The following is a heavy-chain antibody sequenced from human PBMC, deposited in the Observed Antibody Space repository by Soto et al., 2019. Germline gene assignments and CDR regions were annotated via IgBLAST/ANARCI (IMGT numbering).Heavy chain of an antibody. CDR2: IIPIFDAT. V-gene: IGHV1-69*06. J-gene: IGHJ5*01. CDR1: GGTFSSYA. Sequence: QVQLVQSGAEVKKPGSSVKVSCKASGGTFSSYAITWVRQAPGQGLDWMGEIIPIFDATNFAQKFQGRVTITADKSTTTAYMELSSLTSEDTAVYYCARMGGSFLDSWGQGTLVTVSS. D-gene: IGHD1-26*01. CDR3: ARMGGSFLDS.